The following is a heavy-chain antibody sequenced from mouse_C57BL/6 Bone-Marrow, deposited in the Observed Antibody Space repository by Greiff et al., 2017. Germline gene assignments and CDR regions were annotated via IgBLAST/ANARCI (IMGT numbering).Heavy chain of an antibody. J-gene: IGHJ2*03. V-gene: IGHV1-55*01. Sequence: VQLQQPGAELVKPGASVKMSCKASGYTFTSYWITWVKQRPGQGLEWIGDINPTSGRTNYNEKFKSKAILTVDTSSNTAYMQLSSLTSEDSAVFYCAGSGPGGRGCDYGGQGTGPTVTA. CDR2: INPTSGRT. D-gene: IGHD3-1*01. CDR3: AGSGPGGRGCDY. CDR1: GYTFTSYW.